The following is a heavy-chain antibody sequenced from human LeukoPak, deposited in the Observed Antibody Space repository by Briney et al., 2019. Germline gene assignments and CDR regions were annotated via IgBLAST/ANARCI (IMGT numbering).Heavy chain of an antibody. J-gene: IGHJ4*02. D-gene: IGHD3-10*01. CDR3: ARGRGSLEWLMFRGSGSYLAHYFDY. CDR2: INHSGST. Sequence: SETLSLTCAVYGGSFSGYYWSWIRQPPGKGLEWIGEINHSGSTNYNPSLKSRVTISVDTSKNQFSLKLSSVTAADTAVYYCARGRGSLEWLMFRGSGSYLAHYFDYWGQGTLVTVSS. V-gene: IGHV4-34*01. CDR1: GGSFSGYY.